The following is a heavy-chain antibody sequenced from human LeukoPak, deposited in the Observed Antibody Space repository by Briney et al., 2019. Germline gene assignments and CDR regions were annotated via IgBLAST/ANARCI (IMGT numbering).Heavy chain of an antibody. Sequence: ASVKVSCKASGYTFTSYAMHWVRQAPGQGLEWMGWINAGNGNTKYSQKFQGRVTITRDTSASTAYMELSSLRSEDTAVYYCARDWDFTITIFGVVPYDYWGQGTLVTVSS. D-gene: IGHD3-3*01. CDR2: INAGNGNT. J-gene: IGHJ4*02. CDR3: ARDWDFTITIFGVVPYDY. CDR1: GYTFTSYA. V-gene: IGHV1-3*01.